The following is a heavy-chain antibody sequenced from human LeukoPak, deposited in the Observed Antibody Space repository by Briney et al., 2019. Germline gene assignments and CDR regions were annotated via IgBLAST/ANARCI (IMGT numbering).Heavy chain of an antibody. CDR1: GGSISSGGYY. D-gene: IGHD4-11*01. CDR2: IYYSGST. J-gene: IGHJ3*02. V-gene: IGHV4-31*03. Sequence: SETLSLTCTVSGGSISSGGYYWSWIRQHPGKGLEWIGYIYYSGSTYYNPSLKSRVTISVDTSKNQFSLKLSSVTAADTAVYYCARSHSNYEDAFDIWGQGTMVTVSS. CDR3: ARSHSNYEDAFDI.